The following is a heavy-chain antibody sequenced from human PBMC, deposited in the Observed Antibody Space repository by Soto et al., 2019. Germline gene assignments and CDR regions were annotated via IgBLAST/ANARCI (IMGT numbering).Heavy chain of an antibody. CDR3: ARDPYCGGDCYPPHYYYYMDV. V-gene: IGHV3-33*01. J-gene: IGHJ6*03. CDR1: GFTFSSYG. CDR2: IWYDGSNK. Sequence: PGGSLRLSCAASGFTFSSYGMHWVRQAPGKGLEWVAVIWYDGSNKYYADSVKGRFTISRDNSKNTLYLQMNSLRAEDTAVYYCARDPYCGGDCYPPHYYYYMDVWGKGTTVTVS. D-gene: IGHD2-21*01.